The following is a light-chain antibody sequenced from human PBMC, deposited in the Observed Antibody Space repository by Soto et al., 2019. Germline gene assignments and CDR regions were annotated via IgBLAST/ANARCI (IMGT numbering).Light chain of an antibody. CDR1: QRALHSSNNKNY. J-gene: IGKJ4*01. CDR2: WAS. CDR3: QQYYSSPVT. Sequence: IVMTQSPGYLAESPGERVIIECTYRQRALHSSNNKNYLVWYQQKPGQPPKLRIYWASTRHSGVPERFSGSGSVTEFTRTISSLQTEDAAVYFCQQYYSSPVTFGGGTKVDIK. V-gene: IGKV4-1*01.